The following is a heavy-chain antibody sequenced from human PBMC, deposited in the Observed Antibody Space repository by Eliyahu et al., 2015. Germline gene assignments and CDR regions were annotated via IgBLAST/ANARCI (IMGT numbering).Heavy chain of an antibody. V-gene: IGHV1-3*01. CDR1: GYTFTSYA. CDR3: ARDRGTYYMDV. Sequence: QVQLXXSGAXXKXPGASVXXSCKASGYTFTSYAMHWVRQAPGQRLEWMGWINAGNGNTKYSQKFQGRVTITRDTSASTAYMELSSLRSEDTAVYYCARDRGTYYMDVWGKGTTVTVSS. J-gene: IGHJ6*03. CDR2: INAGNGNT.